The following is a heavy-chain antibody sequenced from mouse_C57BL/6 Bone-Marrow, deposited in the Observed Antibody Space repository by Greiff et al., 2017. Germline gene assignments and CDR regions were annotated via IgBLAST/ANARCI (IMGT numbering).Heavy chain of an antibody. D-gene: IGHD2-4*01. CDR1: GFTFSSYA. CDR2: ISDGGSYT. J-gene: IGHJ3*01. V-gene: IGHV5-4*01. Sequence: EVMLVESGGGLVKPGGSLKLSCAASGFTFSSYAMSWVRQTPEKRLEWVATISDGGSYTYYPDNVKGRFTISRDNAKNNLYLQMSHLKFEDTAMYYCARDGGLRWFAYWGQGTLVTVSA. CDR3: ARDGGLRWFAY.